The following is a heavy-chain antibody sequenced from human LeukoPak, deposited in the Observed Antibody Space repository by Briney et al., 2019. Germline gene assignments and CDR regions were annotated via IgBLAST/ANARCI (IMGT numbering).Heavy chain of an antibody. D-gene: IGHD3-9*01. Sequence: GGSLRLSCAASGFTFSSYSMNWVRQAPGKGLEWVSSISSSSSYIYYADSVKGRFTISRDNAKNSLYLQMNSLRAEDTAVYYCARDPMGGDYDILTGYHDYWGQGTLVTVSS. V-gene: IGHV3-21*01. J-gene: IGHJ4*02. CDR2: ISSSSSYI. CDR3: ARDPMGGDYDILTGYHDY. CDR1: GFTFSSYS.